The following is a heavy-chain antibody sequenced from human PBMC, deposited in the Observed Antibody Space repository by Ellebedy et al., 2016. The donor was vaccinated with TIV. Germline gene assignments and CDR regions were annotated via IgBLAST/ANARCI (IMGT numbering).Heavy chain of an antibody. J-gene: IGHJ3*02. D-gene: IGHD5-12*01. Sequence: SETLSLTCAVYGGSFSGYYWSWIRQPPGKGLEWIGEINHSGSTNYNPSLKSRVTISVDTSKNQFSLKLSSVTAADTAVYYCARLGYSGFEHAFDIWGQGTMVTVSS. CDR3: ARLGYSGFEHAFDI. V-gene: IGHV4-34*01. CDR1: GGSFSGYY. CDR2: INHSGST.